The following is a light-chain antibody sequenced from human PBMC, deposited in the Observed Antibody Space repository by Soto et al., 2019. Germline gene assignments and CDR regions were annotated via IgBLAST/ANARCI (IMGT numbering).Light chain of an antibody. Sequence: EIVLTHSPGTLSLSPGERATLSCRASLTISDNYLAWYQQKAGQAPRLVIYDASRRATGIPDRFSASGSGTDFTLPISRLEPEDFAVYYCQQYSIAPLTFGQGTKVEV. CDR1: LTISDNY. CDR3: QQYSIAPLT. J-gene: IGKJ1*01. CDR2: DAS. V-gene: IGKV3-20*01.